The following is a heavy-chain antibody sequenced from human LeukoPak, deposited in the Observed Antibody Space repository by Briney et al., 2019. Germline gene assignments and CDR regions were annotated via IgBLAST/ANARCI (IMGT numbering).Heavy chain of an antibody. J-gene: IGHJ4*02. Sequence: ASVKVSCKASVYTFTNFYIHWVRQATGQGLEWMGWMNPNSGNTGYAQKFQGRVTMTRNTSISTAYMELSSLRSEDTAVYYCARGIRGPGYSSDYWGQGTLVTVSS. CDR1: VYTFTNFY. V-gene: IGHV1-8*02. D-gene: IGHD6-13*01. CDR2: MNPNSGNT. CDR3: ARGIRGPGYSSDY.